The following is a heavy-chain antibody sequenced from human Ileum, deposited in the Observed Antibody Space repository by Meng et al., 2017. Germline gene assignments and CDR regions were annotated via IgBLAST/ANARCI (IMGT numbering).Heavy chain of an antibody. CDR1: GGSISSGNYY. Sequence: LRLSCTVSGGSISSGNYYWSWIRQPAGKGLVWIGRSYTSGSTDYNPSLKSRVIILVDTSKNQVSLNLRSVTAADTAVYYCARDCTGGSCLLWGQGTMVTVSS. CDR3: ARDCTGGSCLL. V-gene: IGHV4-61*02. D-gene: IGHD2-15*01. J-gene: IGHJ3*01. CDR2: SYTSGST.